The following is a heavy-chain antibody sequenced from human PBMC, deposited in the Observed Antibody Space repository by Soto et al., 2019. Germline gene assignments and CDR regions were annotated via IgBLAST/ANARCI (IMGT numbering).Heavy chain of an antibody. D-gene: IGHD2-2*01. V-gene: IGHV4-59*01. CDR2: IYYSGST. Sequence: SETLSLTCTVSGGSISSYYWSWIRQPPGKGLEWIGYIYYSGSTNSNPSLKSRVTISVDTSKNQFSLKLSSVTAADTAVYYCARAGVVVVPAAAYYFDYWGQGTLVTVSS. CDR3: ARAGVVVVPAAAYYFDY. CDR1: GGSISSYY. J-gene: IGHJ4*02.